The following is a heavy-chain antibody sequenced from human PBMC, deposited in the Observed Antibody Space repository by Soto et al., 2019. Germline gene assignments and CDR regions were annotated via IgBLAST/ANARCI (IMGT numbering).Heavy chain of an antibody. Sequence: PSETLSLTCTVSGGSISSYYWSWIRQPPGKGLEWIGYIYYSGSTNYNPSLKSRVTISVDTSKNQFSLKLSSVTAADTAVYYCARGEWDCSGGSCYQSAEYFQHWGQGTLVTVSS. D-gene: IGHD2-15*01. CDR3: ARGEWDCSGGSCYQSAEYFQH. CDR2: IYYSGST. V-gene: IGHV4-59*01. J-gene: IGHJ1*01. CDR1: GGSISSYY.